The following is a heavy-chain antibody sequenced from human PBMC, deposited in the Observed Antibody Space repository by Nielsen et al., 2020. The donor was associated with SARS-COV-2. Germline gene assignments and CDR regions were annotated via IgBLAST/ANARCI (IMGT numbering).Heavy chain of an antibody. Sequence: GESLKISCSASGFTFTTSGMHWVRQAPGKGLEWLAMIWHDGSKKYYADSVEGRFTISRDNSNSTLYLQMNSLRAEDTAVYYCARLESSSWYWSYWGQGTLVTVSS. CDR3: ARLESSSWYWSY. CDR1: GFTFTTSG. J-gene: IGHJ4*02. D-gene: IGHD6-13*01. V-gene: IGHV3-33*01. CDR2: IWHDGSKK.